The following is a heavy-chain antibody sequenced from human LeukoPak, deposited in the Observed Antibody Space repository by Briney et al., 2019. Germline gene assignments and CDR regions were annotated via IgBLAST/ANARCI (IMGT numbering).Heavy chain of an antibody. D-gene: IGHD4-23*01. Sequence: ASVKVSCKASGYTFTNYGFSWVRQAPGQGLEWMGWISAYNGYTDYAQKFQFRVTMTTDTSTSTAYMELRSLRSDDTGVYYCARDKAVTTEVTQHFQHWGQGTLVTVSS. CDR2: ISAYNGYT. J-gene: IGHJ1*01. V-gene: IGHV1-18*01. CDR1: GYTFTNYG. CDR3: ARDKAVTTEVTQHFQH.